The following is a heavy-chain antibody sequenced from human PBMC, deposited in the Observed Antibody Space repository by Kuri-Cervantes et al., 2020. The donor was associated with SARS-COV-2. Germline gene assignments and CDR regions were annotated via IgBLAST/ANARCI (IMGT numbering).Heavy chain of an antibody. J-gene: IGHJ3*02. CDR2: IRYDGSNK. CDR1: GFTFSSYG. Sequence: GGSLRLSCAASGFTFSSYGMHWVRRAPGKGLEWVAFIRYDGSNKYYADSVKGRFTISRDNSKNTLYLQMNGLRAEDTAVYYCAKDLTYYYDSSGYSIEGFDIWGQGTMVTVSS. V-gene: IGHV3-30*02. CDR3: AKDLTYYYDSSGYSIEGFDI. D-gene: IGHD3-22*01.